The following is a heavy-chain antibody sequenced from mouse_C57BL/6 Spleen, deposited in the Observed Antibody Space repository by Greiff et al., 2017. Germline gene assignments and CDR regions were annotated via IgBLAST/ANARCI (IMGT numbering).Heavy chain of an antibody. Sequence: VQLQQPGPGLVQPSQSLSITCTVSGFSLTSYGVHWVRQCPGQGLEWLGVIWRGGGTDYNAAFMSRLSTPKDNSTSQVFFKMNSLQADDTAIYYCAKKNYSNLAYWGQGTLVTVSA. CDR1: GFSLTSYG. CDR2: IWRGGGT. J-gene: IGHJ3*01. D-gene: IGHD2-5*01. V-gene: IGHV2-5*01. CDR3: AKKNYSNLAY.